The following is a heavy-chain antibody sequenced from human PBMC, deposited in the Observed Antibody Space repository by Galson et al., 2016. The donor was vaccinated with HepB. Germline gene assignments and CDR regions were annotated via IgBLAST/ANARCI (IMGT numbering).Heavy chain of an antibody. CDR2: IYYSGST. CDR1: GGSITSYY. J-gene: IGHJ4*02. CDR3: ARDRSSGSGNFGY. D-gene: IGHD3-10*01. Sequence: ETLSLTCTVSGGSITSYYWSWIRQSPGKGLECIGYIYYSGSTNYNPSLNSRATMSVDTSKNQFSLKLYSVTAADTAVYYCARDRSSGSGNFGYWGQGTLVTVSS. V-gene: IGHV4-59*01.